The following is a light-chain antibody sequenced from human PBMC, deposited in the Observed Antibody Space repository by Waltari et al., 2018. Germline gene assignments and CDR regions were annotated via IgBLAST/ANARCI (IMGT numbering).Light chain of an antibody. CDR3: QQYKSYKT. J-gene: IGKJ1*01. CDR2: GAS. V-gene: IGKV1-5*03. Sequence: DIQMTQSPSTLSASVGDTVIISCRASQSITTSLAWYQQKPAKAPDVLIYGASNLESWVPSRFSGSGSGTEFTLTISSLQPDDFATYYCQQYKSYKTFGQGTRVEIK. CDR1: QSITTS.